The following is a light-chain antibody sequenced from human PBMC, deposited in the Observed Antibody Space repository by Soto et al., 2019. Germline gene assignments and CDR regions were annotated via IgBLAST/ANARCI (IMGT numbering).Light chain of an antibody. CDR3: CSFAGSYTFGV. CDR1: SSDVGRYNY. V-gene: IGLV2-11*01. Sequence: QSALTQPRSVSGSPGQSVTISCTGTSSDVGRYNYVSWYQQPPGEAPKLIIYDVSQRPSGVPDRFSGSKSGNTASLTISGLQAEDEADYYCCSFAGSYTFGVFGGGTKLTVL. CDR2: DVS. J-gene: IGLJ2*01.